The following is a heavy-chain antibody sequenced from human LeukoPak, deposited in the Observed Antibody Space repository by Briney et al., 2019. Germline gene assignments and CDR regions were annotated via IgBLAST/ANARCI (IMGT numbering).Heavy chain of an antibody. CDR1: GGSISSYY. CDR2: IYTSGST. J-gene: IGHJ4*02. V-gene: IGHV4-4*07. D-gene: IGHD3-9*01. Sequence: SETLSLTCTVSGGSISSYYWSWIRQPAGKGLEWIGRIYTSGSTNYNPSLKSRVTMSVDTSENQFSPKLSSVTAADTAVYYCASNDILTGYVDYWGQGTLVTVSS. CDR3: ASNDILTGYVDY.